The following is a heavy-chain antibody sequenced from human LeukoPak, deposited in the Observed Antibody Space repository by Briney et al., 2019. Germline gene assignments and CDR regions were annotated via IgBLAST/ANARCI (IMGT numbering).Heavy chain of an antibody. CDR1: GYTFTSYG. CDR3: ARVDTKAYYYGMDV. V-gene: IGHV1-18*01. Sequence: GASVKVSCKASGYTFTSYGISWARQAPGQGLEWMGWISAYNGNTNYAQKLQGRVTMTTDTSTSTAYMELRSLRSDDTAVYYCARVDTKAYYYGMDVWGQGTTVTVSS. CDR2: ISAYNGNT. J-gene: IGHJ6*02.